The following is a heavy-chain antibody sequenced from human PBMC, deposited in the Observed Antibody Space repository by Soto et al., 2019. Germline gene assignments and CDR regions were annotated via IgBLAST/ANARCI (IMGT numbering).Heavy chain of an antibody. V-gene: IGHV3-7*03. CDR3: SRALGVAGPIRTDYYYSFYMDL. CDR1: GFTFSSYW. D-gene: IGHD3-10*01. CDR2: IKQDGSEK. J-gene: IGHJ6*03. Sequence: GGSLRLSCAASGFTFSSYWMSWVRQAPGKGLEWVANIKQDGSEKYYVDSVKGRFTISRDNAKNSLYLQMNSLRAEDTAEYYCSRALGVAGPIRTDYYYSFYMDLWGKGTTVTVSS.